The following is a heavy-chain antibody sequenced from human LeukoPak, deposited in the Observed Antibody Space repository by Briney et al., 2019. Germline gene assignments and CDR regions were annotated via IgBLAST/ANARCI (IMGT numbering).Heavy chain of an antibody. J-gene: IGHJ2*01. CDR3: ARDSLSSSGWSREYWYFDL. V-gene: IGHV4-39*02. CDR2: IYYSGST. CDR1: GGSISSSSYY. D-gene: IGHD6-19*01. Sequence: PSETLSLTCTVSGGSISSSSYYWGWIRQPPGKGLEWIGSIYYSGSTYYNPSLKSRVTISVDTSKNQFSLKLSSVTAADTAVYYCARDSLSSSGWSREYWYFDLWGRGTLVTVSS.